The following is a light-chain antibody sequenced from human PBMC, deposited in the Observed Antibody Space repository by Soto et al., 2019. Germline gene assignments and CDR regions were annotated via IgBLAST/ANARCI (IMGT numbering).Light chain of an antibody. CDR2: AGS. CDR1: QSIITY. Sequence: EIVLTQSPATLSLSPGERATLSCRASQSIITYLAWYQQKPGQAPRLLIYAGSNRATGIPARFSGSGSGTDFTLTISSLEPEDFAVYYCQQRYNWPPITFGQGTRLEIK. CDR3: QQRYNWPPIT. J-gene: IGKJ5*01. V-gene: IGKV3-11*01.